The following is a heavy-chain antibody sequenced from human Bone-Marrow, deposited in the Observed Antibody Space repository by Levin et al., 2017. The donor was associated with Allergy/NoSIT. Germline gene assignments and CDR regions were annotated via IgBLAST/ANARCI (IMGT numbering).Heavy chain of an antibody. CDR2: IYSGGGI. J-gene: IGHJ4*02. V-gene: IGHV3-53*01. D-gene: IGHD3-3*01. Sequence: GESLKISCAVSGFTVSNNYMSWVRQAPGKGLEWVSVIYSGGGIYNADSVKGRFTISRDNSKNTLYLQMNSLRAEDTAGYYCAGLDYIRFKDYWGQGTLVTVSS. CDR1: GFTVSNNY. CDR3: AGLDYIRFKDY.